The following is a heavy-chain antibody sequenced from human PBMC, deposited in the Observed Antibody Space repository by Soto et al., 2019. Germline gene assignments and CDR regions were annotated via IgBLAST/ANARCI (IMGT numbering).Heavy chain of an antibody. D-gene: IGHD3-22*01. Sequence: SETLSLTCAVSGGSISGSYYYWGWLRQSPGKGPEWIGSVFYTGFTSYNPSLESRVSVSVDTSKNQFSLKLSSVTAADTAVYYCARAKTYYDSSGYYYFDYWGQGTLVTVSS. CDR3: ARAKTYYDSSGYYYFDY. CDR2: VFYTGFT. V-gene: IGHV4-39*01. J-gene: IGHJ4*02. CDR1: GGSISGSYYY.